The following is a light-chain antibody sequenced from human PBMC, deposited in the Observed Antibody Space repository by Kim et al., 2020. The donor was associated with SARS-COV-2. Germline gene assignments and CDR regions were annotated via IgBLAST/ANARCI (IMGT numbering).Light chain of an antibody. CDR2: DVS. J-gene: IGLJ2*01. CDR3: SSYTTSSTRI. Sequence: QSALNQPASLSGSPGQSITISCTGTRSDVGAYNYVSWYQQHPGKAPKLIIYDVSYRPSDIPNRFSASKSDNTASLIISGLQAEDEADYYCSSYTTSSTRIFGGGTQLTVL. CDR1: RSDVGAYNY. V-gene: IGLV2-14*03.